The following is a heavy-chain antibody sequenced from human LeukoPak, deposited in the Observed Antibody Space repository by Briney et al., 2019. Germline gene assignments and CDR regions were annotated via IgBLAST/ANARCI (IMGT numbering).Heavy chain of an antibody. V-gene: IGHV3-21*01. CDR1: GFTFSSYA. CDR2: ISSSSSYI. CDR3: ARVPYYYYYMDV. J-gene: IGHJ6*03. Sequence: GRSLRLSCAASGFTFSSYAMSWVRQAPGKGLESVSSISSSSSYIYYADSVKGRFTISRDNAKNSLYLQMNSLRAEDTAVYYCARVPYYYYYMDVWGTGTTVTVSS.